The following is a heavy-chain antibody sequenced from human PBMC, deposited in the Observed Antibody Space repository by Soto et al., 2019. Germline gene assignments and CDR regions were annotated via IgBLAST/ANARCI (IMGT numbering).Heavy chain of an antibody. J-gene: IGHJ4*01. D-gene: IGHD3-3*01. CDR2: IYYSGRT. CDR3: ASGGHDFAFDY. V-gene: IGHV4-59*01. CDR1: GGAMYAYY. Sequence: SETLSLTCTVSGGAMYAYYWSWVRQSPGKGLEWIGDIYYSGRTNYNPSLKSRVTISVDTSKSQFSLRLRSVTAADTAVYYCASGGHDFAFDYWGHGGLVIVSS.